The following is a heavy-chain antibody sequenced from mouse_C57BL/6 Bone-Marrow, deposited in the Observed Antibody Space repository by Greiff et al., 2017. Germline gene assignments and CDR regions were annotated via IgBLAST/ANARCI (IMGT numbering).Heavy chain of an antibody. Sequence: EVQGVESGGGLVQPKGSLKLSCAASGFSFNTYAMNWVRQAPGQGLEWVARIRSKSNNYATYYADSVKDRFTISRDDSESMLYLQMNNLKTEDTAMYYCVRQGYYAMDYWGQGTSVTVSS. CDR1: GFSFNTYA. CDR3: VRQGYYAMDY. V-gene: IGHV10-1*01. CDR2: IRSKSNNYAT. J-gene: IGHJ4*01.